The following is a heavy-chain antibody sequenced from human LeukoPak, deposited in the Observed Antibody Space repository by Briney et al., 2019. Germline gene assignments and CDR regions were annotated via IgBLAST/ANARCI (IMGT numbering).Heavy chain of an antibody. CDR2: ISYDGSNK. D-gene: IGHD6-13*01. J-gene: IGHJ6*04. V-gene: IGHV3-30-3*01. Sequence: QTGGSLRLSCAASGFTFSSYAMHWVRQAPGKGLEWVAVISYDGSNKYYADSVKGRFTISRDNAKNSLYLQMNSLRAEDTAVYYCARDPKYSSSWYYYYGMDVWGKGTTVTVSS. CDR1: GFTFSSYA. CDR3: ARDPKYSSSWYYYYGMDV.